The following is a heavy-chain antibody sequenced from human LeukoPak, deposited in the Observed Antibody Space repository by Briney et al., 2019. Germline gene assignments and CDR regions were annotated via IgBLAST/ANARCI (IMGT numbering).Heavy chain of an antibody. CDR2: ISWNSGSI. D-gene: IGHD2-15*01. Sequence: GRSLRLSCAASGFTFDDYAMHWVRQAPGKGLEWASGISWNSGSIGYADSVKGRFTISRDNAKNSLYPQMNSLRAEDTALYYCAKGEESVVAGAFDIWGQGTMVTVSS. J-gene: IGHJ3*02. CDR1: GFTFDDYA. CDR3: AKGEESVVAGAFDI. V-gene: IGHV3-9*01.